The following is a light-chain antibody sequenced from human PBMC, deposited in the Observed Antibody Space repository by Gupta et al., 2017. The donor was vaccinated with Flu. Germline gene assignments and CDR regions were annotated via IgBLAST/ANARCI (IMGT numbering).Light chain of an antibody. CDR1: QSLLSNDGNTY. V-gene: IGKV2-30*01. Sequence: LGQPASISCRSSQSLLSNDGNTYLNWFQQRPGQAPRRLIYKVSNRDSGVPDRFSGSGADSDFTLKISRGEAEDVGVYYCMHGTHGPPYLTFGGGTKVE. CDR2: KVS. CDR3: MHGTHGPPYLT. J-gene: IGKJ4*01.